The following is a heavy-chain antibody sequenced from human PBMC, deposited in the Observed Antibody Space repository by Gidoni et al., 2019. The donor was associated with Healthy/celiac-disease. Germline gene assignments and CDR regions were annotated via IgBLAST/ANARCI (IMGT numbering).Heavy chain of an antibody. V-gene: IGHV3-23*01. CDR2: ISGSGGST. CDR3: AKDPGGKSSSWSFDY. J-gene: IGHJ4*02. CDR1: GFTFSSYA. D-gene: IGHD6-13*01. Sequence: EVQLLESGGGLVQPGGSLRLSCSASGFTFSSYALSWVRQAPGKGLEWVSAISGSGGSTYYADSVKGRFTISRDNSKNTLYLQMNSLRAEDTAVYYCAKDPGGKSSSWSFDYWGQGTLVTVSS.